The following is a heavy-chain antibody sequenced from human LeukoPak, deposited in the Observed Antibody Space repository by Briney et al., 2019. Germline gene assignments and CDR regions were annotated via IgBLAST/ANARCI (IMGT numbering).Heavy chain of an antibody. CDR1: GGSISSSSYY. D-gene: IGHD4-23*01. CDR3: ARPRETVVMDAFDI. Sequence: PSETLSLTCTVSGGSISSSSYYWGWIRQPPGKGLEWIGSIYYSGSTYYNPSLKSRVTISVDTSKNQFSLKLSSVTAADTAVYYCARPRETVVMDAFDIWGRGTMVTVSS. J-gene: IGHJ3*02. V-gene: IGHV4-39*01. CDR2: IYYSGST.